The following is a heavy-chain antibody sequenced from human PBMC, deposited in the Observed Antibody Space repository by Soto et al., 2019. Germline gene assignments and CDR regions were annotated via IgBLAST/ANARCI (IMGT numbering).Heavy chain of an antibody. Sequence: PSETLSLTCAVYGGSFSGYYWSWIRQPPGKGLEWIGEINHSGSTNYNPSLKSRVTISVDTSKNQFSLKLSSVTAADTAVYYCASYDFWGGYEPYYYYGMDVWGQGTTVTVS. J-gene: IGHJ6*02. D-gene: IGHD3-3*01. CDR1: GGSFSGYY. V-gene: IGHV4-34*01. CDR3: ASYDFWGGYEPYYYYGMDV. CDR2: INHSGST.